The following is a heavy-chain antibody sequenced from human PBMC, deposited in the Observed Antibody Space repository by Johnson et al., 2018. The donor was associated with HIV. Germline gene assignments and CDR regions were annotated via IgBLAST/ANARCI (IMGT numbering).Heavy chain of an antibody. CDR2: ISGTGGTT. V-gene: IGHV3-23*04. CDR1: GFTFSTYG. CDR3: AKDQGWRWLQSGGAFDI. J-gene: IGHJ3*02. D-gene: IGHD5-24*01. Sequence: VQLVESGGGVARPGGSLRLSCVASGFTFSTYGMTWVRQAPGQGLEWVSAISGTGGTTYYADSVRGRFSISRDKSKDTLYLQMSSLRAEDTALYYCAKDQGWRWLQSGGAFDIWGQGTMVTVSS.